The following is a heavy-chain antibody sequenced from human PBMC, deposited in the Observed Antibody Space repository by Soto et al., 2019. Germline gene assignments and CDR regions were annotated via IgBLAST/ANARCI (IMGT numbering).Heavy chain of an antibody. D-gene: IGHD7-27*01. CDR3: TRANWYSEY. CDR2: IYYNGNT. Sequence: QVQLQESGPGLVKPSETLSLTCTVSGVSISNNYWSWIRQPPGKGLEWIGYIYYNGNTNYNPSLKSRVTMSVDTSRNQISLKLTTVPAADTAVYYCTRANWYSEYWGQGTLVTVSS. J-gene: IGHJ4*02. CDR1: GVSISNNY. V-gene: IGHV4-59*01.